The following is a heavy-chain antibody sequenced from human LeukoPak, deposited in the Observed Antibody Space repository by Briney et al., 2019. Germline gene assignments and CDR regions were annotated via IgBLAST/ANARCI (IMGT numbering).Heavy chain of an antibody. V-gene: IGHV3-23*01. Sequence: PGGSLRLSCSASGFTFSSYAMSWVRQAPGKGLEWVSTFGERGSSAYYADSVKGRFTISRDNSKNTLYLQMNSLRAGDTAVYYCARANSSSWKDGAFDIWGQGTMVTVSS. D-gene: IGHD6-13*01. CDR1: GFTFSSYA. CDR2: FGERGSSA. J-gene: IGHJ3*02. CDR3: ARANSSSWKDGAFDI.